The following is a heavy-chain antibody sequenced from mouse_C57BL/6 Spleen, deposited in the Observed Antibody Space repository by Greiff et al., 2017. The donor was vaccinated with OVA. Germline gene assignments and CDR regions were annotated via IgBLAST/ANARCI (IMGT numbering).Heavy chain of an antibody. D-gene: IGHD2-5*01. J-gene: IGHJ2*01. CDR3: AGAYYSNSLDY. CDR2: IYPRDGST. V-gene: IGHV1-85*01. Sequence: VHLVESGPELVKPGASVKLSCKASGYTFTSYDINWVKQRPGQGLEWIGWIYPRDGSTKYNEKFKGKATLTVDTSSSTAYMELHSLTSEDSAVYFCAGAYYSNSLDYWGQGTTLTVSS. CDR1: GYTFTSYD.